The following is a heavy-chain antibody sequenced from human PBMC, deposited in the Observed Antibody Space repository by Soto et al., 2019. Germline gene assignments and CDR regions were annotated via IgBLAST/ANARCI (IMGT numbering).Heavy chain of an antibody. CDR1: GFTFSDYY. CDR3: ARGGGSGYYTIDY. CDR2: ISSSSYT. D-gene: IGHD3-22*01. V-gene: IGHV3-11*05. J-gene: IGHJ4*02. Sequence: GGSLRLSCAASGFTFSDYYMSWIRQAPGKGLEWVSYISSSSYTNYADSVKGRFTISRDNAKNSLYLQMNSLRAEDTAVYYCARGGGSGYYTIDYWGQGTLVTVSS.